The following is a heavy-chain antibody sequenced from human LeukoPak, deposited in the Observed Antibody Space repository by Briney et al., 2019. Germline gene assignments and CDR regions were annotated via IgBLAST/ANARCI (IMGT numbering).Heavy chain of an antibody. CDR3: ARSPAGDAWPPAYYMDV. Sequence: GGSLRLSCAASEFSFSTYWMNWVRQAPGKGLEWVANIKEDGTEKYYVGSVKGRFTISRDNAKKSLYLPMTSLRDDDTAVYFCARSPAGDAWPPAYYMDVWGKGTTVTVSS. D-gene: IGHD3-10*01. CDR1: EFSFSTYW. J-gene: IGHJ6*03. V-gene: IGHV3-7*01. CDR2: IKEDGTEK.